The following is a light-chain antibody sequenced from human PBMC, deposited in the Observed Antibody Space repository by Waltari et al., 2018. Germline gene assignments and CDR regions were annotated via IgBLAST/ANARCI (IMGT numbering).Light chain of an antibody. V-gene: IGLV6-57*02. Sequence: KFMLTQPHSVSESPGKTVTISCTGSSGSIDTNYVQWYQQRPGSAPRTVIYDDNQRPSGFPDRFSGSIDSSSNSASLTISGLKTEDEADYYCQSSDSSTGVVFGGGTKLTVL. CDR2: DDN. CDR3: QSSDSSTGVV. J-gene: IGLJ2*01. CDR1: SGSIDTNY.